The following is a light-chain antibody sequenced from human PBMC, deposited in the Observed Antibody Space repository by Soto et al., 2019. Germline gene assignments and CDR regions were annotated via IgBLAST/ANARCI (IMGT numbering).Light chain of an antibody. CDR3: QQFGGSPLYT. J-gene: IGKJ2*01. CDR1: QTVNSDY. Sequence: DIVLTQSPGTLSLSPGERATLSCRASQTVNSDYLAWYQQKPGQPPRLLIYGASSRATGIPDRFSGSGSGTDFTLTISRLEPEDFAVYYCQQFGGSPLYTFGQGTQLEI. CDR2: GAS. V-gene: IGKV3-20*01.